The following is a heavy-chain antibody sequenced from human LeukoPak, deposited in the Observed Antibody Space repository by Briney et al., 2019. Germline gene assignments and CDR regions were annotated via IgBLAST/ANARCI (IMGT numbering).Heavy chain of an antibody. D-gene: IGHD6-13*01. CDR2: IYYSGST. CDR3: ARCVQQLPDY. V-gene: IGHV4-39*01. J-gene: IGHJ4*02. Sequence: SETLSLTCTVSGGSISSSSYYWGWLRQPPGKGLEWIGSIYYSGSTYYNPSLKSRVTISVDTSKNQFSLKLSSVTAADTAVYYCARCVQQLPDYWGQGTLVTVSS. CDR1: GGSISSSSYY.